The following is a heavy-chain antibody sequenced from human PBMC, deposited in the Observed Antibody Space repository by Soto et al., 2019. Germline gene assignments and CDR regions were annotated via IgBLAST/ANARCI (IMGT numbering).Heavy chain of an antibody. CDR1: GGSISSGGYY. CDR3: ARWDAMVRGYYYGMDV. D-gene: IGHD3-10*01. V-gene: IGHV4-31*03. CDR2: IYYSGST. Sequence: QVQLQESGPGLVKPSQTLSLTCTVSGGSISSGGYYWSWIRQHPGKGLEWIGYIYYSGSTYYNPSLKSRVTISVDTSKNQSSLKLSSVTAADTAVYYCARWDAMVRGYYYGMDVWGQGTTVTVSS. J-gene: IGHJ6*02.